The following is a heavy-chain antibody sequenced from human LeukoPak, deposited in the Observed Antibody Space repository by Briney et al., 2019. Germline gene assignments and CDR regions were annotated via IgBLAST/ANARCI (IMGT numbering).Heavy chain of an antibody. CDR2: ISSSSANI. Sequence: GGSLRLSCAASGFTLSSYSVNWVRQAPGRGLEWVSSISSSSANIYYADSVKGRFTISRDNAKSSLYLQMNSLRAEDTAVYYCAREVTGAFDIWGQGTMVTVSS. V-gene: IGHV3-21*01. CDR3: AREVTGAFDI. D-gene: IGHD1-14*01. CDR1: GFTLSSYS. J-gene: IGHJ3*02.